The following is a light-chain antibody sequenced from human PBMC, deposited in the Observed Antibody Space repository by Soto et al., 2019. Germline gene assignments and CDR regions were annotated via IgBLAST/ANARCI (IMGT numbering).Light chain of an antibody. V-gene: IGLV1-47*01. CDR2: RNN. Sequence: QSVLTQPPSASGTPGQGVTISCSGSTSNIGSNYVYWYQQLPGTAPKLLICRNNQRPSGVPDRFSGSKSGTSASLAISGLRSDDEADYFCATWDDSLNGFYVFGTGTQLTVL. CDR1: TSNIGSNY. J-gene: IGLJ1*01. CDR3: ATWDDSLNGFYV.